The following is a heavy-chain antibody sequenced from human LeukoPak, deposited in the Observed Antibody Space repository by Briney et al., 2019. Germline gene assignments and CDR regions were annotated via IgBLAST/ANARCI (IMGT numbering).Heavy chain of an antibody. CDR3: ARGYYSSSRFDS. Sequence: GGSLRLSCAASGFPFSNYGMHWVRQAPGKGLVWVSRVNSDGSTTNYADSVKGRFTISRDNAENTLYMRMNSLRPEDTAVYYCARGYYSSSRFDSWGQGTLVTVSS. D-gene: IGHD6-13*01. V-gene: IGHV3-74*01. CDR1: GFPFSNYG. CDR2: VNSDGSTT. J-gene: IGHJ4*02.